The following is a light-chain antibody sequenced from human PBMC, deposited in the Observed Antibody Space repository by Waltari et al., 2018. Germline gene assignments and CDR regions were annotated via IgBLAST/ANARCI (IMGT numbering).Light chain of an antibody. Sequence: QSALTQPASVSWYPGQSSTISCTGTSSCVCAYNYVYWYQQHPGKVPKVMIYSVSERTAGFSNRFSGSKSGNTASLTISGLPADDEADYYCSSYTSGGSFNWVFGGGTKVTVL. CDR2: SVS. V-gene: IGLV2-14*01. CDR3: SSYTSGGSFNWV. J-gene: IGLJ3*02. CDR1: SSCVCAYNY.